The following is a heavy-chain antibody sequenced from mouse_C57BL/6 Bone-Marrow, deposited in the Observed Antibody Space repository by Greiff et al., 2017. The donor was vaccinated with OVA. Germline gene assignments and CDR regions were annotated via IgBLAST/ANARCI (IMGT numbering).Heavy chain of an antibody. V-gene: IGHV5-12*01. CDR2: ISNGGGST. CDR3: ARLGYSEDFDY. CDR1: GFTFSDYY. D-gene: IGHD2-3*01. J-gene: IGHJ2*01. Sequence: EVQGVESGGGLVQPGGSLELSCAASGFTFSDYYMYWVRQTPEKRLEWVAYISNGGGSTYYPDTVKGRFTISRDNAKNTLYLQMSRLKSEDTAMYYCARLGYSEDFDYWGQGTTLTVSS.